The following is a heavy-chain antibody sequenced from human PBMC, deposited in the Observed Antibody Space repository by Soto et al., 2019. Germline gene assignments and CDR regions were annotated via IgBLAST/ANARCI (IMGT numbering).Heavy chain of an antibody. D-gene: IGHD2-15*01. V-gene: IGHV1-69*02. CDR1: GGTVSIYT. CDR3: ARGDCSGGSCYGGHYYYYYYMDV. Sequence: GXSVKVSCKSSGGTVSIYTISGVRQAPGQGLEWMGRIIPILGIANYAQKFQGRVTITADKSTSTAYMELSSLRSEGTAVYYCARGDCSGGSCYGGHYYYYYYMDVWGKGTTVTVSS. CDR2: IIPILGIA. J-gene: IGHJ6*03.